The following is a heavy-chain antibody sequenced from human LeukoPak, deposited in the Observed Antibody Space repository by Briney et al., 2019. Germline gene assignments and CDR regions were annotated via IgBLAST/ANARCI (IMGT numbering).Heavy chain of an antibody. Sequence: SETLSLTCTVSDGSISSGDYYWSWIRQPPGKGLEWIGYIYYSGSTYYNPSLKSRVTISVDTSKNQFSLKLSSVTAADTAVYYCARDRPLFTMVRGVRARYYFDYWGQGTLVTVSS. CDR1: DGSISSGDYY. J-gene: IGHJ4*02. CDR3: ARDRPLFTMVRGVRARYYFDY. V-gene: IGHV4-30-4*01. D-gene: IGHD3-10*01. CDR2: IYYSGST.